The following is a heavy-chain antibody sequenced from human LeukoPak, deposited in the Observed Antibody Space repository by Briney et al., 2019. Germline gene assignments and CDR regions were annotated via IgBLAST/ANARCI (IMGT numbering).Heavy chain of an antibody. Sequence: SETLSLTCTVSGASISSDYWNWIRQPPGKGLERIGHVYHSGSTNYNPSLKSRVTISVDTSKNQFSLKLSSVTAADTAVYYCARAGNYYYSSGYYSHFDYWGQGTLVTVSS. V-gene: IGHV4-59*01. CDR2: VYHSGST. D-gene: IGHD3-22*01. CDR3: ARAGNYYYSSGYYSHFDY. CDR1: GASISSDY. J-gene: IGHJ4*02.